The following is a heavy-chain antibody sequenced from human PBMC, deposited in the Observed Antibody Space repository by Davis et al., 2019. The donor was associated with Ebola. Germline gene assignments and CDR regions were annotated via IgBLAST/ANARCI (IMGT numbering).Heavy chain of an antibody. J-gene: IGHJ4*02. CDR2: ISSSRSTI. CDR1: GFTFSSYS. CDR3: ARGITMIVVVAYDY. V-gene: IGHV3-48*01. D-gene: IGHD3-22*01. Sequence: GESLKISCAASGFTFSSYSMNWVRQAPGKGLEWVSYISSSRSTIYYADSVKGRFTISRDNPKNTLYLQMNSLRAEDTAVYYCARGITMIVVVAYDYWGQGTLVTVSS.